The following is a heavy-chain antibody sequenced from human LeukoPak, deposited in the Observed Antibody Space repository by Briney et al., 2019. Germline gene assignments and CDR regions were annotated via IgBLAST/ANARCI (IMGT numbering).Heavy chain of an antibody. V-gene: IGHV5-51*01. CDR1: GYNFASYW. J-gene: IGHJ4*02. Sequence: GESLKISCKGSGYNFASYWIGWVRQMPGKGLERMGIIYPGDSDTRYSPSFQGQVTISVDKTISTAYLQWSSLKASDTAMYYCARRGYYGSGSYYQFDYWGQGTLVTVSS. D-gene: IGHD3-10*01. CDR3: ARRGYYGSGSYYQFDY. CDR2: IYPGDSDT.